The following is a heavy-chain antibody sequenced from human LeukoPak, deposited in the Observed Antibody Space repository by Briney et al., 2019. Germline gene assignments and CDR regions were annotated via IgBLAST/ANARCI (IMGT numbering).Heavy chain of an antibody. CDR1: GFTFSSYA. CDR3: ARDTYDSRGYYFPFDS. CDR2: ITGSTGST. V-gene: IGHV3-23*01. Sequence: GGSLRLSCAASGFTFSSYAMSWVRQVPGKGLEWVSLITGSTGSTYYAESVKGRFTISRDNSKNTLYLQMNSLRAEDTAVYYCARDTYDSRGYYFPFDSWGQGTLVTVSS. D-gene: IGHD3-22*01. J-gene: IGHJ4*02.